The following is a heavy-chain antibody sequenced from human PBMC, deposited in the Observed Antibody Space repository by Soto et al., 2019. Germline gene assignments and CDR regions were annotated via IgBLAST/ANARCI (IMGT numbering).Heavy chain of an antibody. V-gene: IGHV3-30*18. D-gene: IGHD1-26*01. CDR3: AKAEWELAYYYYYYGMDV. J-gene: IGHJ6*02. CDR1: GFPFSSHG. CDR2: ISYDGSNK. Sequence: GGSQSLSSAASGFPFSSHGMHWVRQAPGKGLEWVAVISYDGSNKYYADSVKGRFTISRDNSKNTLYLQMSSLRAEDTAVYYCAKAEWELAYYYYYYGMDVWGQGTTVTVSS.